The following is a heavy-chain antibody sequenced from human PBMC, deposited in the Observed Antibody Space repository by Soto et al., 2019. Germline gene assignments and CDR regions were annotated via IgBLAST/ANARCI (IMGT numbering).Heavy chain of an antibody. CDR1: GCTCIDYE. CDR3: ATHAPWVGAKHI. J-gene: IGHJ3*02. Sequence: VVSQIISYGVAGCTCIDYERNWVRQAPRKGLEWVSYIGRGGSTIYYADSVKGRFTISRDNTKNSLYLQMNSLTAEDTAVYYCATHAPWVGAKHIWGQGTLVPVSS. CDR2: IGRGGSTI. V-gene: IGHV3-48*03. D-gene: IGHD1-26*01.